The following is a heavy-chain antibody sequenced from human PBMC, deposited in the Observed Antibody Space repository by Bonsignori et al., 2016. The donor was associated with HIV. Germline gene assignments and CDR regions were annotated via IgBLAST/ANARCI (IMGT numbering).Heavy chain of an antibody. CDR3: ARDFGSGKYYNGWFDP. J-gene: IGHJ5*02. CDR1: GGSISSSSYY. CDR2: IYYRGST. D-gene: IGHD3-10*01. Sequence: QLQLQESGPGLVKPSETLSLTCTVSGGSISSSSYYWGWIRQPPGKGLEWIGNIYYRGSTYYNPSLKSRVTISIDTSKNQFSLKLSSVTAADTAVYYCARDFGSGKYYNGWFDPWAREPWSPSPQ. V-gene: IGHV4-39*07.